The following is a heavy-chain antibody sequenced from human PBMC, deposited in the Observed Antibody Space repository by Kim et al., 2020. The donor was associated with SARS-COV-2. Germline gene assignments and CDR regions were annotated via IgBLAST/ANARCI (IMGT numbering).Heavy chain of an antibody. D-gene: IGHD3-3*01. V-gene: IGHV3-48*02. J-gene: IGHJ4*02. CDR2: ISSDSTI. Sequence: GGSLRLSCAASGFTFSSYSMNWVRQAPGKGLEWVSYISSDSTIYYADSVKGRFTISRDNAKISLYLQMNSLRDEDTAVYYCARDRSGYLFFDYWGQGTLVTVSS. CDR3: ARDRSGYLFFDY. CDR1: GFTFSSYS.